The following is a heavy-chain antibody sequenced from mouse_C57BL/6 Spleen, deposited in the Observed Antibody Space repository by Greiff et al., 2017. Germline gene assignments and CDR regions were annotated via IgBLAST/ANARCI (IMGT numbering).Heavy chain of an antibody. J-gene: IGHJ4*01. Sequence: EVQRVESGEGLVKPGGSLKLSCAASGFTFSSYSMSWVRQTPEKRLEWVAYISTGGDYIYYADTVQGRVTISRDNAKNTLYLQMSSLKSEDSDVYYGTRAHYYEGLYAMDYWGQGTSVTVSS. CDR1: GFTFSSYS. D-gene: IGHD1-2*01. CDR3: TRAHYYEGLYAMDY. V-gene: IGHV5-9-1*02. CDR2: ISTGGDYI.